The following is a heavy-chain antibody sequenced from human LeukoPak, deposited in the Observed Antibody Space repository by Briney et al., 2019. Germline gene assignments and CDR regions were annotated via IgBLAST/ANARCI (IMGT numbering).Heavy chain of an antibody. CDR3: AREASLYCSGDNCYWAFDL. J-gene: IGHJ5*02. CDR1: GFTFSNYW. D-gene: IGHD2-15*01. Sequence: SGGSLRLSCAASGFTFSNYWMSWVRQAPGKGLELVANIEKDESKRYYVGSVKGRFTISRDNAKNSLYLQLNSLRAEDTAVYYGAREASLYCSGDNCYWAFDLWGPGTLVTVSS. CDR2: IEKDESKR. V-gene: IGHV3-7*01.